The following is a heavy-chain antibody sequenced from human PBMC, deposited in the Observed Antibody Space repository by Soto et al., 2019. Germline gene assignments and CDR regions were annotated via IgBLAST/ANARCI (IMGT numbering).Heavy chain of an antibody. CDR1: GFTFSSYW. J-gene: IGHJ4*02. V-gene: IGHV3-7*03. Sequence: EVQLVESGGGLVQPGGSLRLSCAASGFTFSSYWMSWVRQAPGKGLEWVANIKQDGSEKYYVDSVKGRFTISRDNAKNSLYMQMNSLRAEDTAVYYCARDQLDSSGCPLDYWGQGTLVTVSS. CDR2: IKQDGSEK. D-gene: IGHD6-19*01. CDR3: ARDQLDSSGCPLDY.